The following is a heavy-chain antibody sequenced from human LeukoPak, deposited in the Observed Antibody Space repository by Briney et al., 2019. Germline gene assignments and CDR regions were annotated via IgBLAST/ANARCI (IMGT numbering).Heavy chain of an antibody. J-gene: IGHJ4*02. Sequence: GGSLRLSCAASGFTLSDSIIHWVRQASGKGLEWVGRIRSKTNNYATAYAASVNGRFTISRDDLKNTAYLQMNTLKTEDTAVYYCTRQDCSGGPCSFVDYWGQGTLVTVSS. CDR2: IRSKTNNYAT. D-gene: IGHD2-15*01. CDR3: TRQDCSGGPCSFVDY. CDR1: GFTLSDSI. V-gene: IGHV3-73*01.